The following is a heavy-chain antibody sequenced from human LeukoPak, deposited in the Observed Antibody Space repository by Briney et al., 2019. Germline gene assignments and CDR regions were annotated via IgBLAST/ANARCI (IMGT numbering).Heavy chain of an antibody. V-gene: IGHV3-33*01. Sequence: GSLRLSCAASGFTFSSYGMHWVRQAPGKGLEWVAVIWYDGSNKYYADSVKGRFTISRDNSKNTLYLQMNSLRAEDTAVYYCARGMTLRAFDIWGQGTMVTVSS. CDR2: IWYDGSNK. J-gene: IGHJ3*02. CDR1: GFTFSSYG. D-gene: IGHD2-15*01. CDR3: ARGMTLRAFDI.